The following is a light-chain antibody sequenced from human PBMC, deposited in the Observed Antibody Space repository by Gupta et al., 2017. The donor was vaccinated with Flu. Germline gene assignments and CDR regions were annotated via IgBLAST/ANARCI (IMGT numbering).Light chain of an antibody. Sequence: PSSLSASVGARVTITCRASQKIINYLNWYQQKPGKAPKLLIYAASSLRSGVPSRFSGSYSGTDFTLTIGRLRPEDFATYYCQQRDSTPCTFGQGTKLDIK. CDR1: QKIINY. CDR3: QQRDSTPCT. J-gene: IGKJ2*02. CDR2: AAS. V-gene: IGKV1-39*01.